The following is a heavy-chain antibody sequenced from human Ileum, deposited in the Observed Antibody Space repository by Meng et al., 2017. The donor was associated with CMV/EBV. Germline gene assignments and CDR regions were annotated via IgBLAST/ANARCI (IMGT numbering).Heavy chain of an antibody. Sequence: GGSLRLSCKGFGYSFTNYWIGWVRQLPGKGLEWMGIIYPGDSDTRYNPSFQGQVTISADKSINTAYFQWNSLKASDTAMYYCARRPAHYYGMDVWGQGTAVTVSS. CDR3: ARRPAHYYGMDV. CDR1: GYSFTNYW. J-gene: IGHJ6*02. V-gene: IGHV5-51*01. CDR2: IYPGDSDT.